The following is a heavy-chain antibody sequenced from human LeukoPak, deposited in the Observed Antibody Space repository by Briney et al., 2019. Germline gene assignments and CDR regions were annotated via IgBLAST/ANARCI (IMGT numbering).Heavy chain of an antibody. Sequence: PGRSLRLSCAASGFTFSSYGMHWVRQAPGKGLEWVAVISYDGSKKYYADSVKGRFTISRDNSKNTLYLQMNSLRPEDTAVYNCARFNLGSAFDIWGQGTMVTVSS. CDR2: ISYDGSKK. D-gene: IGHD3-16*01. V-gene: IGHV3-30*03. CDR3: ARFNLGSAFDI. J-gene: IGHJ3*02. CDR1: GFTFSSYG.